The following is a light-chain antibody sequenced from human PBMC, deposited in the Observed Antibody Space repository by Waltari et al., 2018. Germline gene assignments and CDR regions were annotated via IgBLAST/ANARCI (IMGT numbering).Light chain of an antibody. CDR3: QAWHSSVV. Sequence: SYELTQPPAVSVSPGQTASITCSGDRLGDTYTCWYQQKPGQSTVLVIYQDNKRPSGIPERFSGSNSGNTATLTISGTQAMDEADYYCQAWHSSVVFGGGTKLTVL. V-gene: IGLV3-1*01. CDR1: RLGDTY. CDR2: QDN. J-gene: IGLJ3*02.